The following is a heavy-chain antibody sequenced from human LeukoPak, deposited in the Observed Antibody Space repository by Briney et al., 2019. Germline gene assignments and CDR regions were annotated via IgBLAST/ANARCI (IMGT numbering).Heavy chain of an antibody. CDR1: GGSISSSSYY. CDR3: ARRGPFCSSTECYYYFDY. CDR2: IYYSGTS. J-gene: IGHJ4*02. Sequence: PSETLSLTCTVSGGSISSSSYYWGWIRQSPGKGLEWIGSIYYSGTSFYNPSLKSRLTISVDTSKNQFSLKVSSVTAADTAVYYCARRGPFCSSTECYYYFDYWGQGTLVTVSS. D-gene: IGHD2-2*01. V-gene: IGHV4-39*01.